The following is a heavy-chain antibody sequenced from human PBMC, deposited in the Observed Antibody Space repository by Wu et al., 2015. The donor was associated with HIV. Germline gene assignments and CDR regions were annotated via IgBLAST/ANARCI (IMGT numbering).Heavy chain of an antibody. D-gene: IGHD6-13*01. V-gene: IGHV1-69*13. CDR1: GGTFSSYA. J-gene: IGHJ4*02. CDR3: AINYSSSWPSSGWYGVDY. Sequence: QVQLVQSGAEVKKPGSSVKVSCKASGGTFSSYAISWVRQAPGQGLEWMGRIIPIFGTANYAQKFQGRVTITADESTSTAYMELSSLRSEDTAVYYCAINYSSSWPSSGWYGVDYWGPGERWSPSPQ. CDR2: IIPIFGTA.